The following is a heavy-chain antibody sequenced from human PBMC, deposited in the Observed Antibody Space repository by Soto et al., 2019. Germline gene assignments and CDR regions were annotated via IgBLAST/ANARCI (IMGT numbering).Heavy chain of an antibody. J-gene: IGHJ5*02. V-gene: IGHV3-23*01. CDR3: AKNRDIVVVVAATLRFSWFDP. D-gene: IGHD2-15*01. CDR1: GFTFSSYA. CDR2: ISGSGGST. Sequence: TGGSLRLSCAASGFTFSSYAMSWVRQAPGKGLEWVSAISGSGGSTYYADSVKGRFTISRDNSKNTLYLQMNSLRAEDTAVYYCAKNRDIVVVVAATLRFSWFDPWGQGTLVTVSS.